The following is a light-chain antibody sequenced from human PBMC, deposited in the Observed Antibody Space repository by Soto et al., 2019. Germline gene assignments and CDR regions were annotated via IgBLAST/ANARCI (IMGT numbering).Light chain of an antibody. CDR2: EVS. CDR1: SSDVGSYDC. J-gene: IGLJ2*01. CDR3: ISDTRISPL. V-gene: IGLV2-18*02. Sequence: QSALTQPPSVSGSPGQSVTISCTGTSSDVGSYDCVSWYQQPPGTAPRLIIYEVSNRPSGVPDRFSGSKSGNTASLTISGLQAEDEADYYCISDTRISPLFGGGTKLPVL.